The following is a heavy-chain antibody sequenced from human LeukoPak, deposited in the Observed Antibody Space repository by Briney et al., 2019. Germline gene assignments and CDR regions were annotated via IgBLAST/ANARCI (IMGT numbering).Heavy chain of an antibody. Sequence: SETLSLTCTVSGGSISSYYWSWIRQPPGKGLEWIGYIYYSGSTNYNPSLKSRVTISVDTSKNQFSLKLSSVTAADTAVYYCASAYSYDPVDYWGQGTLVTVSS. CDR3: ASAYSYDPVDY. V-gene: IGHV4-59*01. CDR2: IYYSGST. D-gene: IGHD5-18*01. CDR1: GGSISSYY. J-gene: IGHJ4*02.